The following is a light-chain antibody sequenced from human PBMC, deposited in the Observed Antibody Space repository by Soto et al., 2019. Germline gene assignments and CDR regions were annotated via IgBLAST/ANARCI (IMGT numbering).Light chain of an antibody. CDR2: DAS. J-gene: IGLJ1*01. V-gene: IGLV2-11*01. CDR1: SXDVGGYNY. Sequence: SALTQPCSVSGSPGQSVTISCTGTSXDVGGYNYVSWYQQHPGKAPKLMIYDASKRPSGVPDRFSGSKSGNTASLTISGLQAEDEADYYCCSYAGSYTFYVFGTGTKFTVL. CDR3: CSYAGSYTFYV.